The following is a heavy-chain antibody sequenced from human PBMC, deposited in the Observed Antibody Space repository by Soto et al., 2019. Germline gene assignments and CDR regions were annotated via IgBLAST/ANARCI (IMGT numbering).Heavy chain of an antibody. CDR1: GYTFTTYD. CDR2: MNPNSGNT. J-gene: IGHJ5*02. CDR3: VRNLNGFDP. V-gene: IGHV1-8*02. Sequence: QVQLVQSGAEVKKPGASVKVSCTTSGYTFTTYDINWVRQATGRGFEWMGWMNPNSGNTGYAQKFQGRVTMTRDTSISTAYMELSSLRSEDTAVYYCVRNLNGFDPWGQGTLVTVSS.